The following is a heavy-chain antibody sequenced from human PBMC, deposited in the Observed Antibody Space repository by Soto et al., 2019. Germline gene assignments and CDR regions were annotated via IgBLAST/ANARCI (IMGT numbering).Heavy chain of an antibody. CDR3: ARFAGGATAIWFDP. D-gene: IGHD2-8*02. Sequence: QVQLQESGPGLVKPSGTLSLTCAVSGGSISSSNWWSWVRQPPGKGLEWIGEIYHSGSTNYNPSLKGRVTXXVXKXXTQFSLTLSSVTAADTAVYYCARFAGGATAIWFDPWGQGNLVTVSS. J-gene: IGHJ5*02. CDR2: IYHSGST. CDR1: GGSISSSNW. V-gene: IGHV4-4*02.